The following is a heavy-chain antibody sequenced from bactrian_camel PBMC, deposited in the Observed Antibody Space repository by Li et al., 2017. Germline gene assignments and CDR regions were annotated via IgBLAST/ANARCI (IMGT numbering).Heavy chain of an antibody. CDR2: IDIDGSV. CDR1: GFTFSNYW. CDR3: AAVRLGRLCDFRDGDWAY. Sequence: VQLVESGGGLVQPGGSLRLSCAASGFTFSNYWIYWVRQAPGKEREGVAAIDIDGSVNYANSVKGRFTISQDKAKNTLYLQMNSLGPEDTATYSCAAVRLGRLCDFRDGDWAYWGQGTQVTVS. J-gene: IGHJ4*01. D-gene: IGHD4*01. V-gene: IGHV3S1*01.